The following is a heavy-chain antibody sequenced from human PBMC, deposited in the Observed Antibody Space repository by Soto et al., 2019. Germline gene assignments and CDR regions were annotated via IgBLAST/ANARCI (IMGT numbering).Heavy chain of an antibody. Sequence: EVPLVESGGGLVQPGGSLRLSCAASGFTFSTYWMHWVRQVPGKGLVWVSRINSDGSTTSYADSVKGRFTISRDNAKDTLFLQMNSVRAEDTAVYYCAGGVATRLAWGQGTLVTVSS. CDR3: AGGVATRLA. D-gene: IGHD5-12*01. CDR1: GFTFSTYW. J-gene: IGHJ5*02. CDR2: INSDGSTT. V-gene: IGHV3-74*01.